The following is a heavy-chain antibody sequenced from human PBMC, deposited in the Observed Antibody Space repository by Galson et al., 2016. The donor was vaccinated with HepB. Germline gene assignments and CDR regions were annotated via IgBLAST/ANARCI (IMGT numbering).Heavy chain of an antibody. CDR1: GFTFSRHA. CDR2: VRTTDVRSGPKT. Sequence: SLRLSCAVSGFTFSRHAMSWVRQAPGKGLEWVAIVRTTDVRSGPKTFYAESVKGRFTISRDDSRNTVYPQMSSLTDADTAVYFCTKLYCGDGSCYPRPYYLDYWGQGNLVTVSS. CDR3: TKLYCGDGSCYPRPYYLDY. J-gene: IGHJ4*02. D-gene: IGHD2-15*01. V-gene: IGHV3-23*01.